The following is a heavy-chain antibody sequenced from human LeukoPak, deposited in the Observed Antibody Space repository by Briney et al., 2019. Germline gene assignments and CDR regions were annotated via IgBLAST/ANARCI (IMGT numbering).Heavy chain of an antibody. V-gene: IGHV1-2*02. CDR2: INPNSGGT. CDR1: GFTFKYYY. Sequence: ASVKVSCKASGFTFKYYYIHWVRQAPGQSLEWMGWINPNSGGTNYAQIFQGRVTISSDTSISTAYMELSSLRSDDTAVYYCARGDILIGYPIWGQGTLVTVSS. J-gene: IGHJ1*01. D-gene: IGHD3-9*01. CDR3: ARGDILIGYPI.